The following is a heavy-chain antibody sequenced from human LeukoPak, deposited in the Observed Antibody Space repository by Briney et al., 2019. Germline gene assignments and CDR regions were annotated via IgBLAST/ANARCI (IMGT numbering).Heavy chain of an antibody. CDR2: ISGSGSTI. J-gene: IGHJ4*02. V-gene: IGHV3-48*03. CDR3: ARDRAGGALDY. D-gene: IGHD2-8*02. CDR1: GFTFSSYE. Sequence: GGSLRLSCAASGFTFSSYEMNWVRQAPGKGLEWVSYISGSGSTIYYADSVKGRFTISRDNAKNSLYLQMNSLRAGDTAVYYCARDRAGGALDYWGQGTLVTVSS.